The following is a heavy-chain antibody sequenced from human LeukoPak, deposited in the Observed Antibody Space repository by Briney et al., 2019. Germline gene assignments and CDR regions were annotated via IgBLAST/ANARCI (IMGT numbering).Heavy chain of an antibody. J-gene: IGHJ3*02. Sequence: SETLSLTCAVYGGSFSGYYWSWIRQPPGKGLEWIGEINHSGSTNYNPSLKSRVTISVDTSKNQFSLKLSSVTAADTAVYYCARGRRRGYSSSRNAFDIWGQGTMVTVSS. CDR3: ARGRRRGYSSSRNAFDI. D-gene: IGHD6-13*01. CDR2: INHSGST. CDR1: GGSFSGYY. V-gene: IGHV4-34*01.